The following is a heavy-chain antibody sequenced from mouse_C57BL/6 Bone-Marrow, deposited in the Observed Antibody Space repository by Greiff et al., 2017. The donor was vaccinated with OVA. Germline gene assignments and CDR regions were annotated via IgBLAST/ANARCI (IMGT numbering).Heavy chain of an antibody. CDR1: GFTFSDYY. CDR3: ARHGGPYGSSYDWYFDV. CDR2: ISNGGGST. Sequence: EVKLVESGGGLVQPGGSLKLSCAASGFTFSDYYMYWVRQTPEKRLEWVAYISNGGGSTYYPDTVKGRFTISRDNAKNTLYLQMSRLKSEDTAMYYGARHGGPYGSSYDWYFDVWGTGTTVTVSS. D-gene: IGHD1-1*01. J-gene: IGHJ1*03. V-gene: IGHV5-12*01.